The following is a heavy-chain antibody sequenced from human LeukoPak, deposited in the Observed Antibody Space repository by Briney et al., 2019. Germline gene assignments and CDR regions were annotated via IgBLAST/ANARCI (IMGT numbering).Heavy chain of an antibody. J-gene: IGHJ4*02. CDR3: ASGAWPAAPSPY. Sequence: ASVKVSCKASGYTFTSYAMHCVRQAPGQRLEWMGWINAGNGNTKYSQKFQGRVTITRDTSASTAYMELSSLRSEDTAVFYCASGAWPAAPSPYWGQGTLVTVSS. D-gene: IGHD2-2*01. CDR1: GYTFTSYA. V-gene: IGHV1-3*01. CDR2: INAGNGNT.